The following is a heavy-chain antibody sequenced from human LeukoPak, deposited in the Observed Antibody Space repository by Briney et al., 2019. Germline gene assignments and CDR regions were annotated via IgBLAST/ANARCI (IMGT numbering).Heavy chain of an antibody. V-gene: IGHV3-23*01. CDR2: INGGGVNT. J-gene: IGHJ4*02. CDR1: GFTFSSYA. Sequence: QPGGPLRLSCAASGFTFSSYAMSWVHQAPGKGLEWVSTINGGGVNTHYADSVGGRFTISRDNSKNTLFLQMNSLRDEDTAVYYCAKDLYSNYGPADYWGQGNLVTVSS. CDR3: AKDLYSNYGPADY. D-gene: IGHD4-11*01.